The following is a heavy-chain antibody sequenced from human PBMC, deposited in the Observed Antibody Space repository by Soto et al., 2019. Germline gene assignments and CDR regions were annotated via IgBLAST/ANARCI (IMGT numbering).Heavy chain of an antibody. V-gene: IGHV3-73*01. CDR1: GFTFSGSA. D-gene: IGHD3-16*02. Sequence: GGSLRLSCAASGFTFSGSAMDWVRQASGKGLEWVGRIRSKANSYATAYAASVKGRFTISRDDSKNTAYLQMNSLKTEDTAVYYCTPDEEYRRSLVLNYWGQGTLLTVSS. CDR3: TPDEEYRRSLVLNY. CDR2: IRSKANSYAT. J-gene: IGHJ4*02.